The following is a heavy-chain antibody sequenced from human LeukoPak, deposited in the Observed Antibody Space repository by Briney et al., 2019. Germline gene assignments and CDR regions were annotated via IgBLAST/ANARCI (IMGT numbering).Heavy chain of an antibody. CDR1: GGSISSINW. Sequence: SGTLSLTCAVSGGSISSINWGGWVGQPPGRGWGWMGEINQRGSTNYNPSLKSRVTISVDKSKNQFSLKLSSVTAADTAVYYCARVGDGSIVVVPAAQYYFDYWGQGTLVTVSS. CDR2: INQRGST. V-gene: IGHV4-4*02. J-gene: IGHJ4*02. CDR3: ARVGDGSIVVVPAAQYYFDY. D-gene: IGHD2-2*01.